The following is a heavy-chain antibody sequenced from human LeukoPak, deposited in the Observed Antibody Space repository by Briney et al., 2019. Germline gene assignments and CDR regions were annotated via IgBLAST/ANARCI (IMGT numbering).Heavy chain of an antibody. Sequence: ETLSLTCAVYGGSFSGYYWSWIRQPPGKGLEWVSVIYSGGSTYYADSVKGRFTISRHNSKNTLYLQMNSLRAEDTAVYYCARDSSGYYYYGMDVWGQGTTVTVSS. CDR1: GGSFSGYY. D-gene: IGHD6-19*01. J-gene: IGHJ6*02. CDR2: IYSGGST. CDR3: ARDSSGYYYYGMDV. V-gene: IGHV3-53*04.